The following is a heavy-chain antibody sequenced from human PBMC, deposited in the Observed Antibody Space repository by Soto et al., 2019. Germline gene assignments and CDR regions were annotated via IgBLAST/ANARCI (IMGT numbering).Heavy chain of an antibody. J-gene: IGHJ3*02. CDR1: GFTFSSYA. V-gene: IGHV3-23*01. CDR2: ISCSGGST. D-gene: IGHD2-15*01. CDR3: AKVGGRTDAFDI. Sequence: EVQLLESGGGLVQPGGSLRLSCAASGFTFSSYAMSWVRQAPGKGLEWVSAISCSGGSTYYADSVKGRFTISRDNSKNTLYLQMNSLRAEDTAVYYCAKVGGRTDAFDIWGQGTMVTVSS.